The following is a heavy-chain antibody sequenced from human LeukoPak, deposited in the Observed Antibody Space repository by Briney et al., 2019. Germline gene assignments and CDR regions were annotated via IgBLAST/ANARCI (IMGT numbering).Heavy chain of an antibody. V-gene: IGHV3-66*01. D-gene: IGHD3-10*01. CDR3: ARGLEGIGDYYYYGMDV. J-gene: IGHJ6*02. Sequence: GGSLRLSCAASGFTFSSNYMSWVRQAPGKGLEWVSVIYSGGSTYYAASVKGRFTISRDNSKNTLYLQMNSLRAEDTAVYYCARGLEGIGDYYYYGMDVWGQGSTVTVSS. CDR2: IYSGGST. CDR1: GFTFSSNY.